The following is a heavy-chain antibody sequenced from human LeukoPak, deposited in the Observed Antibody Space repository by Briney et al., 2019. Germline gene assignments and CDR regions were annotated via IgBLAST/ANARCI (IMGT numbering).Heavy chain of an antibody. CDR2: INPSGST. V-gene: IGHV4-34*01. CDR1: GGSFSGYH. D-gene: IGHD3-22*01. J-gene: IGHJ6*03. Sequence: PSETLSLTCAVYGGSFSGYHWTWIRQAPGKGLEWIGGINPSGSTYYNPYIKSPLTISVDTSKTQFSLKMRSVTAADTAVYYCARGSHDINMIVVVMTSVSYYLDVWGKGTTVTVS. CDR3: ARGSHDINMIVVVMTSVSYYLDV.